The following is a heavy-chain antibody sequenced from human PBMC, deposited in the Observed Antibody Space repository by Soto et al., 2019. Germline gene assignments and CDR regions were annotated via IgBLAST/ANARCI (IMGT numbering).Heavy chain of an antibody. CDR1: GYSFTSYW. CDR2: IYPGDSDT. V-gene: IGHV5-51*01. CDR3: ARQSTAITNWFDP. J-gene: IGHJ5*02. D-gene: IGHD2-21*02. Sequence: GESLKLSCKGSGYSFTSYWIGWVRQMPGKGLEWMGIIYPGDSDTRYSPSFQGQVTISADKSISTAYLQWSSLKASDTAMYYCARQSTAITNWFDPWGQGTLVTVSS.